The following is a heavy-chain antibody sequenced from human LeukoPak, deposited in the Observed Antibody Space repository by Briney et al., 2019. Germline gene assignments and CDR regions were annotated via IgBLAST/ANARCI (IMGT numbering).Heavy chain of an antibody. CDR2: IYYSGST. J-gene: IGHJ4*02. Sequence: PSETLSLTCTVSGGSISSSSYYWGWIRQPPGKGLEWIGSIYYSGSTYYYPSLKSRVTISVDTSKNQFSLKLSSVTAADTAVYYCARGSGWSYYFDYWGQGTLDTVSS. CDR1: GGSISSSSYY. CDR3: ARGSGWSYYFDY. D-gene: IGHD6-19*01. V-gene: IGHV4-39*01.